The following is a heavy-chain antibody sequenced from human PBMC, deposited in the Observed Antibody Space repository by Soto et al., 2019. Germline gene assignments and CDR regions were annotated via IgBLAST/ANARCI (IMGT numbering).Heavy chain of an antibody. V-gene: IGHV3-49*04. CDR1: GFTFGDYA. J-gene: IGHJ4*02. Sequence: GSLRLSCTTSGFTFGDYAMSWVRRAPGKGLEWLGFIRAKGYGGTTQYAASVNGRFTISRDDSKSIAYLQMNSLKTEDTAVYSCTRGRVGYCSSITSCYYFDYWGQGTLVTVSS. CDR3: TRGRVGYCSSITSCYYFDY. D-gene: IGHD2-2*01. CDR2: IRAKGYGGTT.